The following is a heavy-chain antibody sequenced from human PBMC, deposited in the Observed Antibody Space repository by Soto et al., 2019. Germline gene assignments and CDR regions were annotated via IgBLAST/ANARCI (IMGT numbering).Heavy chain of an antibody. CDR3: TKDMTAGAADV. Sequence: EVQLVESGGGLVQPGRSLRLSCADSGFTFDGPAMHWVRQAPGKGLEWVSGIFWNSGNAGYAASVKGRFTISRDKAKNTRYLQMNSLSADDTALYYCTKDMTAGAADVWGKGTTVTVSS. J-gene: IGHJ6*04. CDR2: IFWNSGNA. V-gene: IGHV3-9*01. CDR1: GFTFDGPA. D-gene: IGHD2-15*01.